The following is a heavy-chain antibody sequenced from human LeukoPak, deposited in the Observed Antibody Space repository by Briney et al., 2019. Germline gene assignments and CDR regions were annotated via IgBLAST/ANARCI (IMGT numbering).Heavy chain of an antibody. CDR3: AKDQAEYYYDSSGYWLY. CDR2: ISGSGGST. V-gene: IGHV3-23*01. J-gene: IGHJ4*02. Sequence: GGSLRLSCAASGFTFSSYAMSWVRQAPGKGLECVSAISGSGGSTYSADSVKGRFTISRDNSKNTPYLQMTSRTPQNRAENYCAKDQAEYYYDSSGYWLYWGQGTLVTVSS. D-gene: IGHD3-22*01. CDR1: GFTFSSYA.